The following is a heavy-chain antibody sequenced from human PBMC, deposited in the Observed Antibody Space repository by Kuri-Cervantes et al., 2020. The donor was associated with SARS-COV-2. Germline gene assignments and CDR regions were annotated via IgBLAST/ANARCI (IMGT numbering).Heavy chain of an antibody. CDR2: ISSSGSPI. CDR1: GFTFSSYE. CDR3: ARVDPPLIDSSGLTGIDY. V-gene: IGHV3-48*03. J-gene: IGHJ4*02. D-gene: IGHD6-19*01. Sequence: GGSLRLSCAASGFTFSSYEMNWVRQAPGKGLEWVSYISSSGSPIYYADSVKGRFTISRDNAKNSLYLQMNSLRAEDTAVYYCARVDPPLIDSSGLTGIDYWGQGTLVTVSS.